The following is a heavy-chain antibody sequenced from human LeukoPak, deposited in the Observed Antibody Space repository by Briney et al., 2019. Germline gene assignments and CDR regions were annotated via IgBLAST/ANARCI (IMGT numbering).Heavy chain of an antibody. CDR1: GYAFTGYY. Sequence: ASVKVSCKASGYAFTGYYMHWVRQAPGQGLEWMGWINPNSGGTNYAQKFQGRVTMTRDTSISTAYMELSRLRFDDTAVYYCARARGLAARPPDYWGQGTLVTVSS. D-gene: IGHD6-6*01. CDR3: ARARGLAARPPDY. J-gene: IGHJ4*02. V-gene: IGHV1-2*02. CDR2: INPNSGGT.